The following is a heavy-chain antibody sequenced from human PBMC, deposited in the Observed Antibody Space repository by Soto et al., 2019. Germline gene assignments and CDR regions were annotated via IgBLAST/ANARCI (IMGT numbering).Heavy chain of an antibody. CDR2: VIPMFGTT. J-gene: IGHJ4*02. CDR1: GDTFSSYT. Sequence: QVQLVQSGAEVKQPGSSVKVSCKASGDTFSSYTISWVRQAPGQGLEWMGEVIPMFGTTSSPRNFQGRVTITADESTSTAYMELSGLTSEDTAIYYCAREGSYDSSGYSKFGYWGQGTLVTVSS. V-gene: IGHV1-69*01. D-gene: IGHD3-22*01. CDR3: AREGSYDSSGYSKFGY.